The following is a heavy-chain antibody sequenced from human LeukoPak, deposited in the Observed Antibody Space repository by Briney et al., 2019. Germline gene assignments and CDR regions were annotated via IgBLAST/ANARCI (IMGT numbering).Heavy chain of an antibody. V-gene: IGHV4-4*07. CDR2: IFSSGST. J-gene: IGHJ5*02. CDR1: ACAIKCYY. D-gene: IGHD3-22*01. CDR3: ARDRGFYDTSGYYSNWFDP. Sequence: VKPSETLSPTRTVSACAIKCYYWSWVREPPREGLEWVGGIFSSGSTTSNPSLKSRVTMSLDTSKSQVSLKLSSVTAADTAVYYCARDRGFYDTSGYYSNWFDPWGQGTLVTVSS.